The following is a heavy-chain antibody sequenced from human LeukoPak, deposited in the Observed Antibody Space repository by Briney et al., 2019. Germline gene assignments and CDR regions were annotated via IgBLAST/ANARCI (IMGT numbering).Heavy chain of an antibody. J-gene: IGHJ3*02. V-gene: IGHV4-59*01. CDR2: IYYSGTT. CDR3: ARANCRGGSCYSAFDI. D-gene: IGHD2-15*01. CDR1: GGSISSYY. Sequence: SETLSLTCTVSGGSISSYYWSWIRQPPGKGLEWIAYIYYSGTTNYNPSLKSRVSMSLDTSRNQFSLRFDSATAADTAVYFCARANCRGGSCYSAFDIWGQGTMVTVSS.